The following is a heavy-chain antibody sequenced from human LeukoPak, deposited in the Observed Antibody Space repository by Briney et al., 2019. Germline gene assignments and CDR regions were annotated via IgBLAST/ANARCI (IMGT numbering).Heavy chain of an antibody. Sequence: SVKVSCKASGGTFSSYAISWVRQAPGQGLGWMGGIIPIFGTANYAQKFQGRVTITTDESTSTAYMELSSLRSEDTAVYYCARGIVGATQPFDYWGQGTLVTVSS. D-gene: IGHD1-26*01. V-gene: IGHV1-69*05. CDR2: IIPIFGTA. CDR1: GGTFSSYA. CDR3: ARGIVGATQPFDY. J-gene: IGHJ4*02.